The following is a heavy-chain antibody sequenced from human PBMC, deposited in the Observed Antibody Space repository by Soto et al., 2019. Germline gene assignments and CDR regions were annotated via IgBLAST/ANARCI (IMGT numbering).Heavy chain of an antibody. Sequence: PGGSLRLSCAASGFTFSSYGMHWVRQAPGKGLEWVAVIWYDGSNKYYADSVKGRFTISRDNSKNTLYLQMNSLRAEDTAVYYCARPRSGGSGEYYFDYWGQGTLVTVSS. J-gene: IGHJ4*02. CDR3: ARPRSGGSGEYYFDY. V-gene: IGHV3-33*01. CDR1: GFTFSSYG. CDR2: IWYDGSNK. D-gene: IGHD6-19*01.